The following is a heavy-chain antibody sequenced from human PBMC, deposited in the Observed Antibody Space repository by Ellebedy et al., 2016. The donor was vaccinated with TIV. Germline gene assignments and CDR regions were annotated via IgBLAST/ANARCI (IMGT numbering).Heavy chain of an antibody. D-gene: IGHD5-24*01. V-gene: IGHV3-30*18. CDR1: GFTFSTYG. Sequence: GESLKISCAASGFTFSTYGMHWVRQAPGKGLEWVAVISYDGSNKYYADSVKGRFTISRDNSKNTLYLQLDSLRAEDTAVYYCAKDAWEKARISWEHDYWGQGTLVTVSS. CDR2: ISYDGSNK. J-gene: IGHJ4*02. CDR3: AKDAWEKARISWEHDY.